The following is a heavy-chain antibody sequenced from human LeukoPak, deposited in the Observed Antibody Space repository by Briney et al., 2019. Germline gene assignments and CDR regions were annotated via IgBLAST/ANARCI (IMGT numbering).Heavy chain of an antibody. Sequence: GESLQISCQGSGYSFTSYWIGWVRQMPGKGLEWMGIIYPGDSDTRYSPSFQGQVTISADKSISTAYLQWSSLKASDTAMYYCARCHNWNGVGWFDPWGQGTLVTVSS. D-gene: IGHD1-1*01. J-gene: IGHJ5*02. CDR1: GYSFTSYW. CDR2: IYPGDSDT. V-gene: IGHV5-51*01. CDR3: ARCHNWNGVGWFDP.